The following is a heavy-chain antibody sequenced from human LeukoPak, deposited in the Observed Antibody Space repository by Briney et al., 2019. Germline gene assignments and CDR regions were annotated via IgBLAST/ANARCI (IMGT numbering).Heavy chain of an antibody. V-gene: IGHV3-7*01. CDR1: GFSFNNYR. CDR3: ARSLWTRSGAFDI. CDR2: IKQDGSEK. J-gene: IGHJ3*02. D-gene: IGHD3-16*01. Sequence: GGSLRLSCVASGFSFNNYRMTWVRQAPGKGLEWVANIKQDGSEKQYVDSVKGRFAISRDNATSPLYLQMNSLRAEDTAMYYCARSLWTRSGAFDIWGQGTLVTVSS.